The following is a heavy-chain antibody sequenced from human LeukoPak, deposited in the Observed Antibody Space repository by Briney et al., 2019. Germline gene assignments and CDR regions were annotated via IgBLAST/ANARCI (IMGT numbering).Heavy chain of an antibody. CDR3: ARAGSLLTGPTSWFDP. Sequence: PSETLSLTCSVPGGSISSYYWSWIRQPPGKGLEWIGYIHYSGSTNYNPSLKSRVTISVDTSKSHLSLRLSSVTAADTAIYCCARAGSLLTGPTSWFDPWGQGTLVTVSP. D-gene: IGHD1-20*01. V-gene: IGHV4-59*08. CDR1: GGSISSYY. J-gene: IGHJ5*02. CDR2: IHYSGST.